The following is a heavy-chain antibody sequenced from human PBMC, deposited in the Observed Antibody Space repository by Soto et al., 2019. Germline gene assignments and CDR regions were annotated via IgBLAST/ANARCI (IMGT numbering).Heavy chain of an antibody. Sequence: EVQLVESGGGLVQPGRSLRLSCAASGSTFKDYAMYWVRQAPGKGLEWVSGISWNSGSIGYADSVKGRFTISRDNAKNALYVQMNSLRVEDTALYFCAKGRGGGGYGPDAFDIWGQGTMVTVSS. CDR3: AKGRGGGGYGPDAFDI. J-gene: IGHJ3*02. V-gene: IGHV3-9*01. D-gene: IGHD1-1*01. CDR1: GSTFKDYA. CDR2: ISWNSGSI.